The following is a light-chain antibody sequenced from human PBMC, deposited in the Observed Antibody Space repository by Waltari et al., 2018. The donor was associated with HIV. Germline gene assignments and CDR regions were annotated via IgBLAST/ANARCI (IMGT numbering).Light chain of an antibody. Sequence: QSVLTQPPSASGTPGQRVTISCSGSSSNIGSNTVNWYQQLPGTAPKLLMFSSNQRPSGGPDRLSGSKSGTSASLAISGLQSEDEADYYCAAWDDSLNGPGVVFGGGTKLTVL. CDR2: SSN. V-gene: IGLV1-44*01. J-gene: IGLJ2*01. CDR3: AAWDDSLNGPGVV. CDR1: SSNIGSNT.